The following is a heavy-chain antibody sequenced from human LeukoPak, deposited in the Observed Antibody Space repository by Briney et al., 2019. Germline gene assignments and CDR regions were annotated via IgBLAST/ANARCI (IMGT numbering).Heavy chain of an antibody. Sequence: ASVKVSCKASGGTFSSYAISWVRQAPGQGLEWMGRIIPILGIANYAQKFQGRVTITADKSTSTAYMELSSLRSEDTAVYYCARSAVVPAAHYYYYYMDVWGKGTTVTVSS. D-gene: IGHD2-2*01. CDR1: GGTFSSYA. V-gene: IGHV1-69*04. J-gene: IGHJ6*03. CDR2: IIPILGIA. CDR3: ARSAVVPAAHYYYYYMDV.